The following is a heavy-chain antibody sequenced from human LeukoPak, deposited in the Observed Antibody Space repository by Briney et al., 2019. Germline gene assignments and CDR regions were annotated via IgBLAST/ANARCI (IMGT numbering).Heavy chain of an antibody. CDR2: INTNTGNP. D-gene: IGHD6-19*01. V-gene: IGHV7-4-1*02. CDR1: GYTFTSYA. CDR3: ARDAHDYGSYSSFDY. Sequence: GASVKVSCKASGYTFTSYAMNWVRQAPGQGLEWMGWINTNTGNPTYAQGFTGRFVFSLDTSVSTAYLQISSLKAEDTAVYYCARDAHDYGSYSSFDYWGQGTLVTVSS. J-gene: IGHJ4*02.